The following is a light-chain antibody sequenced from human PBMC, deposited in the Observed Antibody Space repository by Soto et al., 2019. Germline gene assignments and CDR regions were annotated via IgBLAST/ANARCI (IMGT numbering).Light chain of an antibody. Sequence: QSVLTQPPSASGSPGQSVTISCTGTSSDVGGYNYVSWYQQHPGKAPKLMIYEVSKRPSGVPDRFSGSKSGNTASLTVSGLQAEDEADYYCSSYAGGIVVFGGGTKVTVL. J-gene: IGLJ2*01. V-gene: IGLV2-8*01. CDR1: SSDVGGYNY. CDR3: SSYAGGIVV. CDR2: EVS.